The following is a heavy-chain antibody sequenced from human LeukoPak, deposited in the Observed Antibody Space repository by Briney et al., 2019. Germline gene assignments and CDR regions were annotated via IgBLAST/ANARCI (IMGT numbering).Heavy chain of an antibody. V-gene: IGHV4-39*07. CDR2: INHSGST. CDR1: GGSISSSSYY. J-gene: IGHJ4*02. D-gene: IGHD6-19*01. CDR3: AREGHSSGWSSFDY. Sequence: SETLSLTCTVSGGSISSSSYYWSWIRQPPGKGLEWIGEINHSGSTNYNPSLKSRVTMSVDTSKNQFSLKLSSVTAADTAVYYCAREGHSSGWSSFDYWGQGTLVTVSS.